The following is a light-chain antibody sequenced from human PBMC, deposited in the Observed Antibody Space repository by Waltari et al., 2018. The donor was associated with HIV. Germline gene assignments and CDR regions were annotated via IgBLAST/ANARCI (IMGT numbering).Light chain of an antibody. Sequence: QSALTQPASVSGSPGQSITISCHGTSSDVGSYNLVSWYQQHPGKAPKLMIYEGTKRPSGVSNRFSGSKSGNTASLTISGLQAEDEADYYCCSYASLVIFGGGTKLTVL. V-gene: IGLV2-23*01. CDR1: SSDVGSYNL. CDR2: EGT. J-gene: IGLJ2*01. CDR3: CSYASLVI.